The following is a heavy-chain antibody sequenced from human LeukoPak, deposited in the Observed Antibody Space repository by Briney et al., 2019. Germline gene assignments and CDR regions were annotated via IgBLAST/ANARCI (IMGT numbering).Heavy chain of an antibody. J-gene: IGHJ4*02. CDR2: ISSSSSYI. V-gene: IGHV3-21*01. Sequence: GGSLRLSYAASGFTFSRYSMIWVRQAPGKGLEWVSSISSSSSYIYYADSVKGRFTISRDNAKNSLYLQMNSLRAEDTAVYYCARAPEGLRYFDWLLPFDYWGQGTLVTVSS. CDR3: ARAPEGLRYFDWLLPFDY. D-gene: IGHD3-9*01. CDR1: GFTFSRYS.